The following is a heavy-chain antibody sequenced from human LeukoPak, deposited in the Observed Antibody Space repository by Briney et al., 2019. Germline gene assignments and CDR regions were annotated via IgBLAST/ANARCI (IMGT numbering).Heavy chain of an antibody. J-gene: IGHJ4*02. CDR1: GGTFSSYA. CDR3: ARDIIAAAGDVYFDY. V-gene: IGHV1-69*05. CDR2: IIPIFGTA. D-gene: IGHD6-13*01. Sequence: GSSVKVSCKASGGTFSSYAISWVRQAPGQGLEWMGRIIPIFGTANYAQKFQGRVTITTDESTSTAYMKLSSLRSEDTAVYYCARDIIAAAGDVYFDYWGQGTLVTVSS.